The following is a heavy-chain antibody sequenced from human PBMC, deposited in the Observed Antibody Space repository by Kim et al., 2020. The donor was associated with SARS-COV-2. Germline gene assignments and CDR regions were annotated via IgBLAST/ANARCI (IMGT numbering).Heavy chain of an antibody. J-gene: IGHJ4*02. Sequence: GGSLRLSCAASGFTFTDYGIHWVRQAPGKGLEWVAIIWHDGRKKYYGDSVKGRFTVSRDSSENTVYLQMNSLRDEDTAVYYCARDGDSGSPGRGYFDYWGQGALVTVSS. CDR3: ARDGDSGSPGRGYFDY. D-gene: IGHD3-10*01. CDR2: IWHDGRKK. CDR1: GFTFTDYG. V-gene: IGHV3-33*01.